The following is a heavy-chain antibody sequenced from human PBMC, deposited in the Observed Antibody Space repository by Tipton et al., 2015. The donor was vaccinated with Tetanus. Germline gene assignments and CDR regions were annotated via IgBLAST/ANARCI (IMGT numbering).Heavy chain of an antibody. CDR2: VYYSGRA. J-gene: IGHJ6*02. V-gene: IGHV4-39*02. CDR3: ARLSIASTGTYGLTFYYGMDV. CDR1: SAPISSSDFS. Sequence: TLSLTCTVSSAPISSSDFSWGWIRQPPGGGLEWIGTVYYSGRAYYNPSLKSRVAISVDTSKNPFSLRLSSVTAADTAVYYCARLSIASTGTYGLTFYYGMDVWGPGTTVTVSS. D-gene: IGHD6-13*01.